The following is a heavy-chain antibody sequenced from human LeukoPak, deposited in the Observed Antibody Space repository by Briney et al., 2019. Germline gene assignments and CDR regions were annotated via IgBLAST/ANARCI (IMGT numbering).Heavy chain of an antibody. CDR3: ARVNPGDYDAFDI. V-gene: IGHV4-34*01. CDR1: GGSFSGYY. Sequence: TSETLSLTCAVYGGSFSGYYWSWIRQPPGKGLEWIGEINHSGSTNYNPSLKSRVTISVDTSKNQFSLKLSSVTAADTAVYYCARVNPGDYDAFDIWGQGTMVTVSS. CDR2: INHSGST. D-gene: IGHD4-17*01. J-gene: IGHJ3*02.